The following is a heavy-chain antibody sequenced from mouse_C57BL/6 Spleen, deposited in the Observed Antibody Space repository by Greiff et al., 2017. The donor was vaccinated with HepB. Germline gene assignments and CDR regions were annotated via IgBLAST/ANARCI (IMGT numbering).Heavy chain of an antibody. CDR3: ARMGDYYGSSYGYYFDY. CDR1: GYAFSSSW. J-gene: IGHJ2*01. D-gene: IGHD1-1*01. CDR2: IYPGDGDT. Sequence: VQLQQSGPELVKPGASVKISCKASGYAFSSSWMNWVKQRPGKGLEWIGRIYPGDGDTNYNGKFKGRATLTADNSSSTAYMQLSSLTSEDSAVYFCARMGDYYGSSYGYYFDYWGQGTTLTVSS. V-gene: IGHV1-82*01.